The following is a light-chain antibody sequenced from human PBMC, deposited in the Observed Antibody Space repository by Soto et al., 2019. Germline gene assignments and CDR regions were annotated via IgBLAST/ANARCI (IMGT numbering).Light chain of an antibody. J-gene: IGLJ2*01. CDR2: GVS. V-gene: IGLV2-14*01. CDR1: NSDVGTYNY. Sequence: QSALTQPASVSGSPGQSITISCAGTNSDVGTYNYVSWYQHHPGKAPKLMIYGVSDRPSGVSNRFSGSKSGNTASLTISGLQAEDEADYYCSSYSSSSTLVVFGGGTKVTVL. CDR3: SSYSSSSTLVV.